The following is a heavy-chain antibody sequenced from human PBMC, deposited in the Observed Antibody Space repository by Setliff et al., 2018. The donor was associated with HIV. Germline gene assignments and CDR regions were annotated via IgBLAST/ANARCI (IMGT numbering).Heavy chain of an antibody. Sequence: SETLSLTCAVYGGSFSGYFWTWIRQPPGKGLEWIGEINHSGTTNYSPSLESRVAISVEMSKNQFSLKLSSVTPADTAVYYCARGRGSSPYRWFDPWGQGTLVTVSS. CDR3: ARGRGSSPYRWFDP. V-gene: IGHV4-34*01. D-gene: IGHD6-19*01. J-gene: IGHJ5*02. CDR2: INHSGTT. CDR1: GGSFSGYF.